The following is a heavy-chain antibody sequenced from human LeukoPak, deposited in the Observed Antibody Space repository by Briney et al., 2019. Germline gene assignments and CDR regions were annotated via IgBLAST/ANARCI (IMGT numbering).Heavy chain of an antibody. Sequence: SETLSFTSGVSGGSITNTNYWTWVRQPPGKGLEWIGEVNLQGSTNYNPSLMGRVAIAVDTSENHISLQLTSVTAADTAVYYCAREGGPYRPLDYSGQGTLVTVSS. J-gene: IGHJ4*02. V-gene: IGHV4-4*02. CDR1: GGSITNTNY. CDR3: AREGGPYRPLDY. CDR2: VNLQGST.